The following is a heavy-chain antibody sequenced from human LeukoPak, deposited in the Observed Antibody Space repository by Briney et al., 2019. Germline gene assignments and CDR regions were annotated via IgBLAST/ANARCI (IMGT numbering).Heavy chain of an antibody. CDR2: IYYSGST. D-gene: IGHD1-14*01. V-gene: IGHV4-61*08. CDR1: GGSISSGGYY. CDR3: ARFNHPAHQFDY. Sequence: SETLSLTCTVSGGSISSGGYYWSWIRQPPGKGLEWIGYIYYSGSTNYNPSLKSRVTISVDTSKNQFSLKLSSVTAADTAVYYCARFNHPAHQFDYWGQGTLVTVSS. J-gene: IGHJ4*02.